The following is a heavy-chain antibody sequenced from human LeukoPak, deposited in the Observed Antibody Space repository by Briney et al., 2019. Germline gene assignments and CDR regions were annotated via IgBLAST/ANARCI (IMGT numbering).Heavy chain of an antibody. V-gene: IGHV3-23*01. Sequence: GGSLRLSCVVSGFTFKNYAMSWVRQAPGKGLECVSSIRDSGNGTDYADSVRGRFTVSRDNSKNTLYLHMNTLSAEDTAVYYCAKWAYYDFWSGHYKSHFDSWGQGTLVTVSP. CDR3: AKWAYYDFWSGHYKSHFDS. J-gene: IGHJ4*02. D-gene: IGHD3-3*01. CDR2: IRDSGNGT. CDR1: GFTFKNYA.